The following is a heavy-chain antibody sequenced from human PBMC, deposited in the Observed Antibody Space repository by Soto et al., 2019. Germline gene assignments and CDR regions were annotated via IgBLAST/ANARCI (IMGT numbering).Heavy chain of an antibody. V-gene: IGHV1-2*04. D-gene: IGHD3-10*01. CDR3: ARECGNYYGSGSYYRRQPFDI. Sequence: ASVKVSCKASGYTFTGYYMHWVRQAPGQGLEWMGWINPNSGGTNYAQKFQGWVTMTRDTSISTAYMELSRLRSDDTAVYYCARECGNYYGSGSYYRRQPFDIWGQGTMVTVSS. CDR1: GYTFTGYY. CDR2: INPNSGGT. J-gene: IGHJ3*02.